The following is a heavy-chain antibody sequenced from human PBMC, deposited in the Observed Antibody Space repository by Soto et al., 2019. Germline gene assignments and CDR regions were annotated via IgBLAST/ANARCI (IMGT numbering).Heavy chain of an antibody. CDR3: AGAGGRIAAAGTVFDP. D-gene: IGHD6-13*01. CDR2: ISYDGSNK. V-gene: IGHV3-30-3*01. Sequence: GGSLRLSCAASGFTFSSYAMHWVRQAPGKGLEWVAVISYDGSNKYYADSVKGRFTISRDNSKNTLYLQMNSLRAEDAAVYYCAGAGGRIAAAGTVFDPWGQGTLVTVSS. CDR1: GFTFSSYA. J-gene: IGHJ5*02.